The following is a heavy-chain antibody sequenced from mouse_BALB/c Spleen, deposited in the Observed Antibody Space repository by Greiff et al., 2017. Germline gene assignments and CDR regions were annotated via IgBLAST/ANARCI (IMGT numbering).Heavy chain of an antibody. V-gene: IGHV5-17*02. CDR1: GFTFSSFG. CDR3: ARSGGLDY. Sequence: EVMLVESGGGLVQPGGSRKLSCAASGFTFSSFGMHWVRQAPERGLGWVAYISSGSSTIYYADTVKGRFTISRDNPKNTLFLQMTSLRSEDTAMYYCARSGGLDYWGQGTSVTVAS. CDR2: ISSGSSTI. D-gene: IGHD3-1*01. J-gene: IGHJ4*01.